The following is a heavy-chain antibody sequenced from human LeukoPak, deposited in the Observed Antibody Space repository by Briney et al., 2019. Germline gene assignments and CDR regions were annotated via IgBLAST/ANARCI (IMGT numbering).Heavy chain of an antibody. D-gene: IGHD5-18*01. Sequence: PRGSLRLSCALSGVAIADDYGMTGVRKAPGKGLEWVCGIIRIGGSTGYAASVKGRFTISKNKAENSLLRQMNSLSAEDTALYCCGRGIAAMVSWGQGTLVTVSS. CDR2: IIRIGGST. J-gene: IGHJ5*02. CDR1: GVAIADDYG. V-gene: IGHV3-20*04. CDR3: GRGIAAMVS.